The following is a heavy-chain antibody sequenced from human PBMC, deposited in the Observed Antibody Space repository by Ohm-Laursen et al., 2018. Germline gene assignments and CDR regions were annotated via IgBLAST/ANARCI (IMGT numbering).Heavy chain of an antibody. CDR3: ARGGSGWSIDN. CDR1: GFTFSNYW. V-gene: IGHV3-74*03. CDR2: IDSGGRST. D-gene: IGHD6-19*01. Sequence: GSLRLSCAASGFTFSNYWTYWVRQGPGKGLVWVSRIDSGGRSTTYADSAKGRFTISRDNAKNTVYLQMNSLRDEDTAVYYCARGGSGWSIDNWGQGTLVTVSS. J-gene: IGHJ4*02.